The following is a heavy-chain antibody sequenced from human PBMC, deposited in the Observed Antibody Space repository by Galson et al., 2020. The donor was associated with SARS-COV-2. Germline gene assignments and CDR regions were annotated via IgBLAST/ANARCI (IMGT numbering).Heavy chain of an antibody. Sequence: SETLSLTCTVSGVSISSSSYYWGWIRQPPGKGLEGIGSIYYSVSTYYNPSLKSRVTISVDTSKNQFSLKLSSVTAADTAVYYCGGVTIFGVVRLLYYYGMDVWGQGTTVTVSS. J-gene: IGHJ6*02. V-gene: IGHV4-39*07. D-gene: IGHD3-3*01. CDR1: GVSISSSSYY. CDR2: IYYSVST. CDR3: GGVTIFGVVRLLYYYGMDV.